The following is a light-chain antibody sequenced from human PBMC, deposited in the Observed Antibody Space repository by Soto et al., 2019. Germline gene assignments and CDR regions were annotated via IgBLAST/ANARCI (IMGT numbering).Light chain of an antibody. CDR3: QQRSNWQVT. V-gene: IGKV1-5*03. CDR2: KAS. Sequence: DIQMTQSPSTLSASVGDRVTITCRASQSISSWLAWHQQKPGKAPKLLISKASSLESGVPSRFSGSGFGTEFTLTISSLEPEDFAVYYCQQRSNWQVTFGQGTRLEIK. CDR1: QSISSW. J-gene: IGKJ5*01.